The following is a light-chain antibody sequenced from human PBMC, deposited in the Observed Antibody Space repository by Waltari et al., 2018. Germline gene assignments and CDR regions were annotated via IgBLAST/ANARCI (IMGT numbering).Light chain of an antibody. V-gene: IGKV3-15*01. CDR3: QQYHNWPPLT. Sequence: EIVVTQSPATVSVSPGERVTLSCRTSQSASGNFAWYQQKPGQPPRLLIYAASSRASGVPVRFSAGGSGTEFTFTISSLQSEDSAVYYCQQYHNWPPLTFGGGTKVEIK. CDR2: AAS. J-gene: IGKJ4*01. CDR1: QSASGN.